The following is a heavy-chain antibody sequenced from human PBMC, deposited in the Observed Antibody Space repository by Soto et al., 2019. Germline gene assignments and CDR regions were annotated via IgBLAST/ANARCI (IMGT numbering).Heavy chain of an antibody. CDR3: AKGPSPYYYDSSGSHGILDY. CDR1: GFTFSSYA. CDR2: ISGSGGST. D-gene: IGHD3-22*01. Sequence: PGGSLRLSCAASGFTFSSYAMSWVRQAPGKGLEWVSAISGSGGSTYYADSVKGRFTISRDNSKNTLYLQMNSLRAEDTAVYYCAKGPSPYYYDSSGSHGILDYWGQGT. V-gene: IGHV3-23*01. J-gene: IGHJ4*02.